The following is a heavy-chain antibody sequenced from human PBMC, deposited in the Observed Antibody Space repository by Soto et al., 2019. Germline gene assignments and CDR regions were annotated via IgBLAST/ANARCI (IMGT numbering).Heavy chain of an antibody. CDR2: IIPMFGMA. J-gene: IGHJ5*02. CDR3: ARAPIRYCNGARCYRYNWFDL. CDR1: GGTFINYA. V-gene: IGHV1-69*12. D-gene: IGHD2-15*01. Sequence: QVQLVQSGAEVKKPGSSVKVSCKASGGTFINYAINWVRLAPGQGLEWMGGIIPMFGMANYAQKFQGRVTITADESTSPASMELSSLMSEDTAVYYCARAPIRYCNGARCYRYNWFDLWGQGALVTVSS.